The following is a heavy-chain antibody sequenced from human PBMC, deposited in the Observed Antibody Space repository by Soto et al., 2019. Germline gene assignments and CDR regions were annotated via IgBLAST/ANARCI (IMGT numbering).Heavy chain of an antibody. Sequence: SETLSLTCAVSGGSISSGGYSWSWIRQPPGKGLEWIGYIYHSGSTYYNPSLKSRVTISVDRSKNQFSLKLSSVTAADTAVYYCARGNYYGSGSYSQPYYYYGMDVWGQGTTVTSP. V-gene: IGHV4-30-2*01. CDR1: GGSISSGGYS. D-gene: IGHD3-10*01. J-gene: IGHJ6*02. CDR3: ARGNYYGSGSYSQPYYYYGMDV. CDR2: IYHSGST.